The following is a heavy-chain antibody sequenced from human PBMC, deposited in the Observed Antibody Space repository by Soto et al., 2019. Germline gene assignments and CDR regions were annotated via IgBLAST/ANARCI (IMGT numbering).Heavy chain of an antibody. CDR2: IKQDGSEK. D-gene: IGHD2-2*01. J-gene: IGHJ4*02. V-gene: IGHV3-7*01. CDR1: GFTFSSYW. CDR3: ARAVRAYCISTSCYGGRYYFDY. Sequence: EVQLVESGGGLVQPGGSLRLSCAASGFTFSSYWMSWVRQAPGKGLEWVANIKQDGSEKYYVESVKGRFTISRDNAKNSLYLQMNRLRAEETAVYFCARAVRAYCISTSCYGGRYYFDYWGQLTLVTVSS.